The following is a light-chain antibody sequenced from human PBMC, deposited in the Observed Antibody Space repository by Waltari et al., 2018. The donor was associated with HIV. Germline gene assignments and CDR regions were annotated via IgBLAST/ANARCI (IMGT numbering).Light chain of an antibody. CDR1: QNIDNF. J-gene: IGKJ3*01. CDR2: GTS. Sequence: DIQMTQSPSSLSASVGDRVTITCRASQNIDNFLTWYQQKPGKAPTLLISGTSAFQSGVPSRFTASGSGTDFTLTINSLQPEDFATYFCLQCYSTPLTFGPGTKVDIK. CDR3: LQCYSTPLT. V-gene: IGKV1-39*01.